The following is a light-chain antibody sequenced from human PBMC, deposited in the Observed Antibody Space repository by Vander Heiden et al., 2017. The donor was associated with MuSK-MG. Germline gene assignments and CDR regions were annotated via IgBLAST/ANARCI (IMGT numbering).Light chain of an antibody. CDR2: DND. CDR1: LLRTSS. CDR3: NARDSSGHQVV. J-gene: IGLJ2*01. V-gene: IGLV3-19*01. Sequence: SSELTQDPAVSVALGQTVPIPCRGDLLRTSSTRWYQQKPGQAPILVVYDNDNRPSGIPDRFSASKSGNTASLTITGTRAEDEADYYCNARDSSGHQVVFGGGTKLTVL.